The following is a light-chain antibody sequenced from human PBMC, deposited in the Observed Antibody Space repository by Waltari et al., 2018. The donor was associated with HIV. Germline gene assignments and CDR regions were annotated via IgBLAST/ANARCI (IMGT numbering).Light chain of an antibody. CDR3: CSYAGSSTWV. CDR1: SSNIGSKT. V-gene: IGLV2-23*01. CDR2: EGS. J-gene: IGLJ3*02. Sequence: QSVLTQPPSASGTPGQRVTFSCSGSSSNIGSKTVNWYQQFPGAAPKLMIYEGSKRPSGVSNRFSGSKSGNTASLTISGLQAEDEADYYCCSYAGSSTWVFGGGTKLTVL.